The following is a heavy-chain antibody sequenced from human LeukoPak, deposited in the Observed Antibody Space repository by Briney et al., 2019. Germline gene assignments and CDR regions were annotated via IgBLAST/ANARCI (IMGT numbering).Heavy chain of an antibody. CDR2: ISAYNGNT. CDR3: ARLPYCSSTSCYPNYYYYYGMDV. CDR1: GYTFTSYG. D-gene: IGHD2-2*01. Sequence: ASVKVSCKASGYTFTSYGISWVRQAPGQGLEWMGWISAYNGNTNYAQKLQGRVTMTTDTSTSTAYMELRSLGSDDTAVYYCARLPYCSSTSCYPNYYYYYGMDVWGQGTTVTVSS. J-gene: IGHJ6*02. V-gene: IGHV1-18*01.